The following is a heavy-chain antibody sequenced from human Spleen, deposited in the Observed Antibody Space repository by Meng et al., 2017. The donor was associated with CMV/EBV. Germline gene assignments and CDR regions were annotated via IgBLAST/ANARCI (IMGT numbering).Heavy chain of an antibody. V-gene: IGHV3-74*03. Sequence: GESLKISCAASGFTFSNYAMSWVRQAPGKGLVWVSRINAEGTMITYADSVKGRFTISRDNAKRTLYLQMNSLRVEDSAVYYCVRGMGTDWGQGTLVTVSS. J-gene: IGHJ4*02. CDR1: GFTFSNYA. CDR3: VRGMGTD. D-gene: IGHD5-24*01. CDR2: INAEGTMI.